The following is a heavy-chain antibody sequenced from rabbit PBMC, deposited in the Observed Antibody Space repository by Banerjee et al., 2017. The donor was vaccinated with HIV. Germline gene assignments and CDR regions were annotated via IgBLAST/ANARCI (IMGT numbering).Heavy chain of an antibody. V-gene: IGHV1S40*01. CDR1: GFSSSSNNY. Sequence: QALQESGGDLVKTGASLTLPCRASGFSSSSNNYMFCVGQAPGKGLEWIACILASDGSTYYASWAKGRFTISKTSSTTVTLQMTSLTAADTATYFCARDCVGSGGAFFNLWGQGTLVTVS. J-gene: IGHJ4*01. CDR3: ARDCVGSGGAFFNL. CDR2: ILASDGST. D-gene: IGHD1-1*01.